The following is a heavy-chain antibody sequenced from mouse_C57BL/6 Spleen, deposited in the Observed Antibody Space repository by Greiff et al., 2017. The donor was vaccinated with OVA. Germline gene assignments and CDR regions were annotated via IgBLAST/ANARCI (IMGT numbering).Heavy chain of an antibody. D-gene: IGHD2-5*01. J-gene: IGHJ3*01. Sequence: VQLQQSGPGLVQPSQSLSITCTVSGFSLTSYGVHWVRQSPGKGLEWLGVIWSGGSTDYNAAFISRLSISKDNSKSQVFFKMNSLQADDTAIYYCARTYSNYLAWFAYWGQGTLVTVSA. CDR3: ARTYSNYLAWFAY. CDR1: GFSLTSYG. V-gene: IGHV2-2*01. CDR2: IWSGGST.